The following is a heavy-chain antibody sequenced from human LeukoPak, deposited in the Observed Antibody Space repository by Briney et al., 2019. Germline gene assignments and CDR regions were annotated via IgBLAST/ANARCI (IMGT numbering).Heavy chain of an antibody. CDR2: MYHSGST. CDR1: GYSISSAYY. J-gene: IGHJ5*02. CDR3: ARDFHFITGGADWFDP. V-gene: IGHV4-38-2*02. Sequence: SETLSLTCSVSGYSISSAYYWGWIRQPPGKGLEWIGTMYHSGSTNYNPSLKSRVTMSVDTSKNQFSLKLSSVTAADTAVYYCARDFHFITGGADWFDPWGQGTLVTVSS. D-gene: IGHD1-14*01.